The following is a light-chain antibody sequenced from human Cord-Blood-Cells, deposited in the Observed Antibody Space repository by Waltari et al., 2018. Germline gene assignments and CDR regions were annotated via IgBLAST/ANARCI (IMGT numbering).Light chain of an antibody. J-gene: IGLJ1*01. CDR1: SSDVWSYNL. CDR3: CSYAGSSTYV. V-gene: IGLV2-23*01. CDR2: EGS. Sequence: QSALTQPASVSGSPGQSITISCTGTSSDVWSYNLVSWYQQHPGKAPKLMIYEGSKRPSGVSNRFSGSKSGNTASPTISGLQAEDEADYYCCSYAGSSTYVFGTGTKVTVL.